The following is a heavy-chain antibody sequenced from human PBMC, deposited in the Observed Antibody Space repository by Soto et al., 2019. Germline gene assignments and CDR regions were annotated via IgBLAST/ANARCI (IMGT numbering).Heavy chain of an antibody. CDR1: GFSFDRFV. V-gene: IGHV3-23*01. D-gene: IGHD2-2*03. CDR3: VKPNAVDISVDS. J-gene: IGHJ4*02. Sequence: GGSLRLSCAASGFSFDRFVMSWIRQAPGKGLEWVSAISGSGGRTYYADSVGGRFSISRDNSKSTLYLQMTSLTVEDTALYYCVKPNAVDISVDSWGQGTLVTVSS. CDR2: ISGSGGRT.